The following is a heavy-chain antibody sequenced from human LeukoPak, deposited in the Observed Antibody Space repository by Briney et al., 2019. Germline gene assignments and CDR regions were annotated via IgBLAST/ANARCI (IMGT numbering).Heavy chain of an antibody. CDR1: GFTFSNYA. V-gene: IGHV3-23*01. J-gene: IGHJ4*02. CDR3: AHGSMYQLDY. CDR2: ISGSGVST. D-gene: IGHD2-2*01. Sequence: GGSLRLSCAASGFTFSNYAMSWVRQAPGKGLEWVSAISGSGVSTYYADSVKGRFTISRDNSKNTLYLQMNSLRAEDTAVYYCAHGSMYQLDYWGQGTLVTVSS.